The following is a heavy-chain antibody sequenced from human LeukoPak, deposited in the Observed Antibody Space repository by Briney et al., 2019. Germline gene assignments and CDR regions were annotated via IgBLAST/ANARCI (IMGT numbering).Heavy chain of an antibody. D-gene: IGHD6-19*01. V-gene: IGHV3-48*01. J-gene: IGHJ3*01. Sequence: GGSLRLSCAASGFTFSDYDMNWIRQAPGTGLEWVSYITGSSSSKYYADSVKGPFTISRDNAKNSLYLQMDSLRAEDTAVYYCARPTTSRWYPHWGEGRMVTV. CDR3: ARPTTSRWYPH. CDR1: GFTFSDYD. CDR2: ITGSSSSK.